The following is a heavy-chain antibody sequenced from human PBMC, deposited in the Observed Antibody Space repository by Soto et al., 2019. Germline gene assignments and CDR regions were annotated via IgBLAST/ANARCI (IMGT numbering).Heavy chain of an antibody. CDR3: ARQRTSVVTQAYFDV. Sequence: SETLSLTCTVSGDSIDTSSYCWGWIRQPPGKGLEWIGSICYSGSTYYNPSLKSRVSMSIDTSKNQFSLKLKSVTAADTALYFCARQRTSVVTQAYFDVWGPGSLVTVSS. J-gene: IGHJ4*02. CDR1: GDSIDTSSYC. CDR2: ICYSGST. V-gene: IGHV4-39*01. D-gene: IGHD2-21*02.